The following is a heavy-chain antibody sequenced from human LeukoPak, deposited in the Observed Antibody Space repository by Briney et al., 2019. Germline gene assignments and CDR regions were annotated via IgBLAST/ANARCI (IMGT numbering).Heavy chain of an antibody. Sequence: PGGSLRLSCAASGFTFSSYGMHWVRQAPGKGLEWVAFIRYDGSNKYYADSVKGRFTISRDNSKNTLYLQMNSLRAEDTAVYYCAKPAVRGDSSGYYYAYWGQGTLVTVSS. CDR1: GFTFSSYG. V-gene: IGHV3-30*02. D-gene: IGHD3-22*01. CDR2: IRYDGSNK. CDR3: AKPAVRGDSSGYYYAY. J-gene: IGHJ4*02.